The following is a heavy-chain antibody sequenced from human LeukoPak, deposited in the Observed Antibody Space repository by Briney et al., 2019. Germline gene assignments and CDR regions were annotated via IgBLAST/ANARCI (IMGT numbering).Heavy chain of an antibody. J-gene: IGHJ3*02. CDR2: IYYSGST. CDR1: GGSISSGDYY. D-gene: IGHD1-7*01. CDR3: ASWNYGGRGAFDI. Sequence: SETLSLTCTVSGGSISSGDYYWSWIRQPPGNGLEWIGYIYYSGSTNYNPSLKSRVTISVDTSKNQFSLKLSSVTAADTAVYYCASWNYGGRGAFDIWGQGTMVTVSS. V-gene: IGHV4-61*08.